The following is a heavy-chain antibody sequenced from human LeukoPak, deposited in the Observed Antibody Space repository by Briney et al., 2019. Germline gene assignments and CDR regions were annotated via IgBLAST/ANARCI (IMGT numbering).Heavy chain of an antibody. Sequence: GGSLRLSCAASGFTFSSYTMNWVRQAPGKWLEWVSSISSSSSAIYYAASVKGRFTISRDNAKNSLYLQMNSLRDEDTAVYYCARGALRYSDYWGQGTLVTVSS. J-gene: IGHJ4*02. CDR3: ARGALRYSDY. CDR1: GFTFSSYT. V-gene: IGHV3-48*02. D-gene: IGHD3-9*01. CDR2: ISSSSSAI.